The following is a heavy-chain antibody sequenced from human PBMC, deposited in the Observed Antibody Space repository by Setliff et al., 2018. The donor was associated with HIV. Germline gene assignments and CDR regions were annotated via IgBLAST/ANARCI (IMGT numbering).Heavy chain of an antibody. V-gene: IGHV1-46*01. CDR1: GYAFTSFQ. Sequence: ASVKVSCKTSGYAFTSFQLHWVRQAPGQGLERLGGIVPSSGDTNYAQKFRGRVTMTRDMSTTTVYMDLNSLTSEDTAVYYCARETAGGHWDEYWGQGTLVTVSS. CDR2: IVPSSGDT. D-gene: IGHD6-19*01. J-gene: IGHJ4*02. CDR3: ARETAGGHWDEY.